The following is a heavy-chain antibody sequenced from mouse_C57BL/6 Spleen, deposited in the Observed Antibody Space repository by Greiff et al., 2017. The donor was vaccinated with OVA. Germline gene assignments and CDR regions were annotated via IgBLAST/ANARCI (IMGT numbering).Heavy chain of an antibody. V-gene: IGHV5-17*01. J-gene: IGHJ3*01. D-gene: IGHD2-2*01. CDR1: GFTFSDYG. CDR2: ISRGSSTI. CDR3: AGCDGYDRAAY. Sequence: EVQGVESGGGLVKPGGSLKLSCAASGFTFSDYGMHWVRQAPEKGLEWVAYISRGSSTIYYADTVKGRFTISRDNAKNTLFLHMTSLRSEVTAIDYCAGCDGYDRAAYWGQGTLVTVSA.